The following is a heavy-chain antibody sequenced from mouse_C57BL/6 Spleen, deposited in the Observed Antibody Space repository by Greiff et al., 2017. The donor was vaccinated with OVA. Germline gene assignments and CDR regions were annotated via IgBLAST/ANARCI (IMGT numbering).Heavy chain of an antibody. CDR1: GYTFTDYN. V-gene: IGHV1-18*01. CDR2: INPNNGGT. D-gene: IGHD1-1*01. Sequence: EVKLQESGPELVKPGASVKIPCKASGYTFTDYNMDWVKQSHGKSLEWIGDINPNNGGTIYNQKFKGKATLTVDKSSSTAYMELRSLTSEDTAVYDCARSMGSSYAMDYWGQGTSVTVSS. J-gene: IGHJ4*01. CDR3: ARSMGSSYAMDY.